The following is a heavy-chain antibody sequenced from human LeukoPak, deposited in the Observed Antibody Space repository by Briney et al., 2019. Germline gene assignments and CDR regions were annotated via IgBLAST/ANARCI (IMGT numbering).Heavy chain of an antibody. V-gene: IGHV1-46*01. J-gene: IGHJ4*02. Sequence: ASVKVSCKTSGYTFSTYYMHWVRQAPGQGLEWLGIIHPTDGSTSYTQKIQGRVTMTRDTATGTGYVELSSLRSEDTAVYWCARANGGGLDYWGQGTLITVSS. CDR1: GYTFSTYY. CDR3: ARANGGGLDY. CDR2: IHPTDGST. D-gene: IGHD3-10*01.